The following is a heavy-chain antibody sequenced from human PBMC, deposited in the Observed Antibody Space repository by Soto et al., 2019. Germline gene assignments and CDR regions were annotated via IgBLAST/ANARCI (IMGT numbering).Heavy chain of an antibody. J-gene: IGHJ6*02. V-gene: IGHV3-33*01. CDR3: AREGGTFYFHGMDV. CDR2: IWFDGTNK. D-gene: IGHD1-7*01. Sequence: GGSLRLSCAASGFSFSNYGMHWVRQAPGKGLEWVAVIWFDGTNKYYADSVKGRFTISRDNSKNTLYLEMKSLRGDDTAVYFCAREGGTFYFHGMDVWGQGTTVTVSS. CDR1: GFSFSNYG.